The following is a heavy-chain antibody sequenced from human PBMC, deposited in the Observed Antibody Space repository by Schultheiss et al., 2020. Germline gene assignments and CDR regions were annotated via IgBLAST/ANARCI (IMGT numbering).Heavy chain of an antibody. CDR1: GGSISSSSYY. CDR3: ARVSSSSRGNYYYYGMDV. V-gene: IGHV4-39*01. CDR2: IYYSGST. D-gene: IGHD6-6*01. Sequence: SETLSLTCTVSGGSISSSSYYWGWIRQPPGKGLEWIGSIYYSGSTYYNPSLKSRVTISVDTSKNQFSLKLSSVTAADTAVYYCARVSSSSRGNYYYYGMDVWGQGTTVTVSS. J-gene: IGHJ6*02.